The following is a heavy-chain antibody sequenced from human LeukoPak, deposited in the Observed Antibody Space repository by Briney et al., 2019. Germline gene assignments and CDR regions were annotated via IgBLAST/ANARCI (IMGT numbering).Heavy chain of an antibody. D-gene: IGHD3-10*01. CDR2: TYYRSKWYN. CDR3: ARDKITMVRGHPWDLYYYGMDV. CDR1: GDSVSSSSAA. Sequence: SQTLSLTCAISGDSVSSSSAAWNWIRQSPSRGLEWLGRTYYRSKWYNDYAVSVKSRITINPDTSKNQFSLQLNSVTPEDTAVYYCARDKITMVRGHPWDLYYYGMDVWGQGTTVTVSS. J-gene: IGHJ6*02. V-gene: IGHV6-1*01.